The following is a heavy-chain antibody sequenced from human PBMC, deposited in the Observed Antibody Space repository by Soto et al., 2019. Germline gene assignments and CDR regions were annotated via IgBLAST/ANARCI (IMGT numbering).Heavy chain of an antibody. D-gene: IGHD4-17*01. J-gene: IGHJ4*02. Sequence: QVQLVQSGAEVKKPGASVKVSCKASGYTFTGYYMHWVRQAPGQGLEWMGWINPNSGGTNYARNFQDRVTMTRDTSISTAYMELSSLRSDDTAVYYCSGVPGYDDYAFWGQGTLVTVSS. CDR2: INPNSGGT. V-gene: IGHV1-2*02. CDR1: GYTFTGYY. CDR3: SGVPGYDDYAF.